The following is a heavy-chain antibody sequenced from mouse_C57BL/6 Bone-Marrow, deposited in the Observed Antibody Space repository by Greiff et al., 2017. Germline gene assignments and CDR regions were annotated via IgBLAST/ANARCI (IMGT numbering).Heavy chain of an antibody. J-gene: IGHJ2*01. CDR2: INPNNGGT. V-gene: IGHV1-22*01. Sequence: EVKLVESGPELVKPGASVKMSCKASGFTFTDYNMHWVKPSHGKSLEWIGYINPNNGGTSYNQKFKGKATFTVNKSSSTSYMELRSLTSEDSAVYYCANRYEGVYYGGQGTTLTVSS. CDR1: GFTFTDYN. CDR3: ANRYEGVYY. D-gene: IGHD2-12*01.